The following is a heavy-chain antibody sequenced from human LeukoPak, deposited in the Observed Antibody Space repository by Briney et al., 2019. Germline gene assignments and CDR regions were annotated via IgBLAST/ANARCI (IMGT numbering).Heavy chain of an antibody. J-gene: IGHJ4*02. CDR1: GFTFSGSA. Sequence: PGGSLRLSCAASGFTFSGSAMHWVRQASGKGLEWVGRIRSKANSYASAYAASVKGRFTIARDESKNTAYLQMNSLKTEDPAVYYCTSRYLGLDIWGQGTVVTVSS. V-gene: IGHV3-73*01. CDR2: IRSKANSYAS. CDR3: TSRYLGLDI. D-gene: IGHD3-16*02.